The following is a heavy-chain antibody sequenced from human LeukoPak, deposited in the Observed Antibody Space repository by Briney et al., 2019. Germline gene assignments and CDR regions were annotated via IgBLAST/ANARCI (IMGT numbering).Heavy chain of an antibody. D-gene: IGHD5-24*01. CDR3: ARGDGYNSDY. CDR1: GGSISSYY. CDR2: IYYSGST. V-gene: IGHV4-59*01. J-gene: IGHJ4*02. Sequence: PSETLSLTCTVSGGSISSYYWSWIRQPPGKGLEWIGYIYYSGSTNYNPSLKSRVTTSVDTSKNQFSLKLSSVTAADTAVYYCARGDGYNSDYWGQGTLVTVSS.